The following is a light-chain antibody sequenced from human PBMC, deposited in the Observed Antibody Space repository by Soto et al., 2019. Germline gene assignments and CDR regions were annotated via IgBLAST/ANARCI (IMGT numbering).Light chain of an antibody. CDR1: QSVSSY. CDR3: QQRGNWPLT. V-gene: IGKV3-11*01. CDR2: DAS. J-gene: IGKJ1*01. Sequence: EIVLTQSPATLSLSPGERATLSCRASQSVSSYFAWYQQKTGQAPRLLIYDASNRATGIPARFSGSGSGTDFTLTISSLEPEDFAVYYCQQRGNWPLTFGQGTKVEIK.